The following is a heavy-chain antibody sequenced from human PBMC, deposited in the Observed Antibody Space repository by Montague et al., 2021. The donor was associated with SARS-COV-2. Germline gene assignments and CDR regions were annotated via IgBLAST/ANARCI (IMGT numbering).Heavy chain of an antibody. V-gene: IGHV4-34*01. D-gene: IGHD3-22*01. CDR2: IKHRGST. Sequence: SETLSLTCAVYDGSFSDYSWTWIRQPPGKGLEWIGEIKHRGSTNYNPSLKSRVTISVDTSKNQFSLKMTSVTAADTAVYYCARGRQHINMVVVVVTGGEYYFDFWGQGTLVAVPS. CDR3: ARGRQHINMVVVVVTGGEYYFDF. CDR1: DGSFSDYS. J-gene: IGHJ4*02.